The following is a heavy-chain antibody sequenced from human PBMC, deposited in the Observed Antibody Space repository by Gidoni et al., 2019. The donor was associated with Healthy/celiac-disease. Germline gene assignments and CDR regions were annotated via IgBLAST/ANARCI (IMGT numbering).Heavy chain of an antibody. CDR1: GFTFSSYG. CDR2: ISYDGSNK. D-gene: IGHD3-22*01. V-gene: IGHV3-30*18. J-gene: IGHJ4*02. CDR3: AKVMGGMYYYDSSGVGAFDY. Sequence: QVQLVESGGGVVQPGRSLRLSCAASGFTFSSYGMHWVRQAPGKGLEWVAVISYDGSNKYYADSVKGRFTISRDNSKNTLYLQMNSLRAEDTAVYYCAKVMGGMYYYDSSGVGAFDYWGQGTLVTVSS.